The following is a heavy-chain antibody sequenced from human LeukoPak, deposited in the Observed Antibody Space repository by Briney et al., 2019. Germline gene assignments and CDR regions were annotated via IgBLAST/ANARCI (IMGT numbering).Heavy chain of an antibody. CDR3: ASQKRELDY. V-gene: IGHV3-30*02. CDR2: IRYDGSKK. Sequence: GGSLRLSCAASGFIFSGSGMHWVRQAPGKGLAWVSFIRYDGSKKHYADSVRGRFAISRDNSENTLYLQMNNLRPEDSAIYYCASQKRELDYWGQGTRVTVSS. CDR1: GFIFSGSG. D-gene: IGHD1-1*01. J-gene: IGHJ4*02.